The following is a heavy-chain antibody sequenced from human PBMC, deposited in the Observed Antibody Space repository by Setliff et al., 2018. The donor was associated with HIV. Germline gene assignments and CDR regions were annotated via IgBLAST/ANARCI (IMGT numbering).Heavy chain of an antibody. CDR2: INHSGST. J-gene: IGHJ4*02. V-gene: IGHV4-34*01. CDR1: GGSFGGSY. CDR3: ARQGLTMLRGVPAPILYYFDY. Sequence: SETLSLTCAVYGGSFGGSYWSWIRQPPGKGLEWIGEINHSGSTNYNPSLKSRVTISVDTYKNQFSLKLTSVTAADTAVYYCARQGLTMLRGVPAPILYYFDYWGQGILVTVSS. D-gene: IGHD3-10*01.